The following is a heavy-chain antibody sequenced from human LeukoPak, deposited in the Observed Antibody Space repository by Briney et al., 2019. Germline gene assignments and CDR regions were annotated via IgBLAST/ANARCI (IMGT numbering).Heavy chain of an antibody. J-gene: IGHJ4*02. CDR3: ARGWTDSYYFDY. CDR2: INWNGVST. D-gene: IGHD1-1*01. V-gene: IGHV3-20*04. CDR1: GFTFDDYG. Sequence: PGGSLRLSCAASGFTFDDYGMSWVRQAPGKGLEWVSGINWNGVSTGYADSVKGRFTISRDNAKNSLYLQMNSLRAEDTALYYCARGWTDSYYFDYWGQGTLVTASS.